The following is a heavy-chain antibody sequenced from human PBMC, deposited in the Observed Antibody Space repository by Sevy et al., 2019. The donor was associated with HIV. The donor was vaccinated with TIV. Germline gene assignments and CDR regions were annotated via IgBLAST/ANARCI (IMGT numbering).Heavy chain of an antibody. D-gene: IGHD6-19*01. CDR3: ARVTAVADFYFDY. CDR2: IRNKANSHTT. V-gene: IGHV3-72*01. J-gene: IGHJ4*02. Sequence: GGSLRLSCAASGFTFSDHYMDWVRQAPGKGLEWVGRIRNKANSHTTEYAGSVKGRFTISSEDSKNSLYLQMNSLKTEDTAVYYCARVTAVADFYFDYWGQGTLVTVSS. CDR1: GFTFSDHY.